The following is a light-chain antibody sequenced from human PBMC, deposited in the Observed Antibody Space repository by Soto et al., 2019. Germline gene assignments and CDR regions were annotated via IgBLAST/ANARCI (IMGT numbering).Light chain of an antibody. CDR1: SSDVGSRNL. CDR3: QSYDPTLRTSL. Sequence: QSALTQPASVSGSPGQSITISCTGTSSDVGSRNLVSWYQQHPGKAPKLLIYEVSDRPSGVSNRFSGSKSGTSASLAIAGLQADDEADYYCQSYDPTLRTSLFGGGTKVTVL. J-gene: IGLJ2*01. V-gene: IGLV2-23*02. CDR2: EVS.